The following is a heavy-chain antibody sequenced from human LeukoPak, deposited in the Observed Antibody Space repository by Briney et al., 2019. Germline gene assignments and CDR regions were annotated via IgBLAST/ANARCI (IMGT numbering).Heavy chain of an antibody. CDR2: VYPGDLDT. J-gene: IGHJ5*02. V-gene: IGHV5-51*01. CDR3: ARTLGCCSGGNCSEYNWFDP. CDR1: GYRFTFYW. D-gene: IGHD2-15*01. Sequence: GESLKISCKASGYRFTFYWIGWVRQMPGKGLEWMGIVYPGDLDTRYSPSFQGQVTISADRSASTAYLQWNSLKASDTAMYYCARTLGCCSGGNCSEYNWFDPWGQGTLVTVSS.